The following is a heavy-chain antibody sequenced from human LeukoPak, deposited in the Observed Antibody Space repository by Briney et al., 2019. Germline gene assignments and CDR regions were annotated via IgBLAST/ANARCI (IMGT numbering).Heavy chain of an antibody. CDR1: GFTFSSYV. Sequence: GGSLRLSCAVSGFTFSSYVMSWVRQAPGKGLEWVANIKHDGSEKYYVDSVKGRFTLSRDNAKSSLYLQMNSLRAGDTAVYYCARGPPAGYGTSWYDCWGQGTLVTVSS. CDR3: ARGPPAGYGTSWYDC. J-gene: IGHJ5*01. CDR2: IKHDGSEK. D-gene: IGHD6-13*01. V-gene: IGHV3-7*05.